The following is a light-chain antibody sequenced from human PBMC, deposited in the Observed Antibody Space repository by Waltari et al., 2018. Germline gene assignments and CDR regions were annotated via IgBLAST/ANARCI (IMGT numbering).Light chain of an antibody. CDR1: QSVSRT. CDR3: QKYGTLPAT. J-gene: IGKJ1*01. V-gene: IGKV3-20*01. CDR2: DAS. Sequence: EIVLTQSPGTLSLSPGERATLSCRASQSVSRTLAWYQQKPGQAPRLLIYDASTRATGIPDRFRGSGSGTVFSLTISRLEPEDFAVYYCQKYGTLPATFGQGTKVEIK.